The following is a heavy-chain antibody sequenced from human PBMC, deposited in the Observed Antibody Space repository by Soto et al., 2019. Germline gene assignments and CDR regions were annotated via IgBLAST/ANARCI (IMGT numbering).Heavy chain of an antibody. D-gene: IGHD6-19*01. J-gene: IGHJ4*02. CDR3: ARGEVDSSCSFDY. Sequence: QVQLQQWGAGLLKPSETLSLTCAVYGGSFSGYYWSWIRQPPGQGLEWIGEINHSGSTNYNPSLKSRVAISVDTSKNQFSLKLSSVTAADTAVYYCARGEVDSSCSFDYWGEGTLFTVSS. V-gene: IGHV4-34*01. CDR2: INHSGST. CDR1: GGSFSGYY.